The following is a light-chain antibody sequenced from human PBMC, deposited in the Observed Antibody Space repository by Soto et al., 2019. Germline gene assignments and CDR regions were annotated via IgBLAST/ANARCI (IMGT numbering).Light chain of an antibody. Sequence: EIVLTQSPATLSLSPGERATLSCRASHNVSSYLAWYQQKPGQAPRLLIHDASSRATGIPDRFSGSGSGTDFTLTISSREPEDSAVYYWQQRTNWPTSNFGHGTRLEIK. CDR2: DAS. CDR1: HNVSSY. CDR3: QQRTNWPTSN. V-gene: IGKV3-11*01. J-gene: IGKJ5*01.